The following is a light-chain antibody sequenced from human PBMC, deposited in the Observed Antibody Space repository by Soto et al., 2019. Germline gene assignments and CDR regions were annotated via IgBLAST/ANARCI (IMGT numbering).Light chain of an antibody. CDR2: DVS. CDR1: SSDVGAYNY. CDR3: NSYTSRTRI. J-gene: IGLJ1*01. V-gene: IGLV2-14*03. Sequence: QSALTQPASVSGSPGQSITISCNGTSSDVGAYNYVSWYQQHPGKAPKLMIYDVSYRPAGVSNRFSGSKSGNTASLTISGLQAEDEADYYCNSYTSRTRIFGTGTKVTVL.